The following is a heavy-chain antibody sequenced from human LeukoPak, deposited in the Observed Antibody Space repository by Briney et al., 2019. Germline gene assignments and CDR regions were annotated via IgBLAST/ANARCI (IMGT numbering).Heavy chain of an antibody. CDR1: GGSISSYY. J-gene: IGHJ3*02. D-gene: IGHD6-19*01. CDR2: IYYSGST. Sequence: SETLSLTCTVSGGSISSYYWSWVRQFPGKGLEWIGYIYYSGSTNYNPSLKSRVTISVDTSKNQFSLKLSSMTAADTAVYYCARPYTSGYRGAFNIWGQGTMVTVSS. V-gene: IGHV4-59*01. CDR3: ARPYTSGYRGAFNI.